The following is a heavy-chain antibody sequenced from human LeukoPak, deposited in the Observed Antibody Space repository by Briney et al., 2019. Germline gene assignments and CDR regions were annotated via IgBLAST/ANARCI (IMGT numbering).Heavy chain of an antibody. CDR3: ARYDSRGSASTRFDY. CDR1: GYSLGKNYY. Sequence: SETLSLTCAVSGYSLGKNYYWGWIRQPPGKGLEWIGRIYGTGSTSYNPSLMNRVTVSVDTSKNHFSLKLTSVTAADTAVYYCARYDSRGSASTRFDYWGQGILVTISS. J-gene: IGHJ4*02. D-gene: IGHD3-16*01. V-gene: IGHV4-38-2*01. CDR2: IYGTGST.